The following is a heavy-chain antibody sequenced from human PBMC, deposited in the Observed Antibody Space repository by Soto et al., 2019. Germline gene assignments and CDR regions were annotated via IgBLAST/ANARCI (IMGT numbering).Heavy chain of an antibody. CDR1: GGSFSGYY. CDR3: ARGVRDYYDSSGYQFFVY. J-gene: IGHJ4*02. V-gene: IGHV4-34*01. Sequence: SETLSLTCAVYGGSFSGYYWSWIRQPPGKGLEWIGEINHSGSTNYNPSLKSRVTISVDTSKNQFSLKLSSVTAADTAVYYCARGVRDYYDSSGYQFFVYWGQGTLVTVSS. D-gene: IGHD3-22*01. CDR2: INHSGST.